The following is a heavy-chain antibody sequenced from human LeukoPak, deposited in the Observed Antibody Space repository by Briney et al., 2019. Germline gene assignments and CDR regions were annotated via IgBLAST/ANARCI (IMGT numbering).Heavy chain of an antibody. J-gene: IGHJ4*02. CDR1: GFTFSSYA. Sequence: GGSLRLSCAASGFTFSSYAMSWVRQAPGKGLEWVSAISGSGGSTYYADSVKGRFTISRDNSKNTLYLQMNSLRAEDTAVYYCAKVGPDYGILTGYFDYWGQGTLVTVSS. V-gene: IGHV3-23*01. CDR2: ISGSGGST. CDR3: AKVGPDYGILTGYFDY. D-gene: IGHD3-9*01.